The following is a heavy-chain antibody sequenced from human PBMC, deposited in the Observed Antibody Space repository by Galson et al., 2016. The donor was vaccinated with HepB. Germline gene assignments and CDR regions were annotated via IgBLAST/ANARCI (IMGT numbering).Heavy chain of an antibody. CDR2: TSYDESHK. D-gene: IGHD1-26*01. J-gene: IGHJ4*02. CDR1: GFSFSSFT. CDR3: ARDPIDGRPDYFDY. Sequence: SLRLSCAATGFSFSSFTMHWIRQIPGRGLEWVAVTSYDESHKYYADSVRGRFTISRDNAKYTLFLQMSNLRSDDTAIYYCARDPIDGRPDYFDYWGQGTLVTVSS. V-gene: IGHV3-30*04.